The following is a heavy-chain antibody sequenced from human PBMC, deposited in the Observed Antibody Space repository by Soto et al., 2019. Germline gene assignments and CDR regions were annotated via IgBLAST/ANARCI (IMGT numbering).Heavy chain of an antibody. V-gene: IGHV3-30-3*01. CDR3: ARDWHIVVVTATGFDWEDPPKDSYYYYGMDV. CDR2: ISYDGSNK. Sequence: PGGSLRLSCAASGFTFSSYAIHWVRQAPGKGLEWVAVISYDGSNKYYADSVKGRFTISRDNSKNTLYLQMNSLRAEDTAVYYCARDWHIVVVTATGFDWEDPPKDSYYYYGMDVWGQGTTVTVSS. D-gene: IGHD2-21*02. CDR1: GFTFSSYA. J-gene: IGHJ6*02.